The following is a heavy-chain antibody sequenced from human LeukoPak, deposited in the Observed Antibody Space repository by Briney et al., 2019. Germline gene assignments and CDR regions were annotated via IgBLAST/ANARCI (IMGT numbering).Heavy chain of an antibody. D-gene: IGHD1-26*01. CDR2: IYPGDSDT. CDR3: ARGPWELRDAFDI. V-gene: IGHV5-51*01. CDR1: GYSFTSYW. J-gene: IGHJ3*02. Sequence: GESLKISCKGSGYSFTSYWIGWVRQMPGKGLEWMGIIYPGDSDTRYSPSFQGQVTISADKSISTAYLQWSSLKASDTAVYYCARGPWELRDAFDIWGQGTMVTVSS.